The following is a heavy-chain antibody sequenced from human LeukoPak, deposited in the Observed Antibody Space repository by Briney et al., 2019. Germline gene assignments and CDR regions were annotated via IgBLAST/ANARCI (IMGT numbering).Heavy chain of an antibody. J-gene: IGHJ4*02. CDR3: AKTVDDYGDY. Sequence: GRSLRLSCAASGFTFSSYGMHWVRQAPGKGLEWVAVISYDGNNKYYADSVKGRFTISRDNSKNTLYLQINSLRAEDTAVYYCAKTVDDYGDYWGRGTLVTVSS. V-gene: IGHV3-30*18. CDR2: ISYDGNNK. D-gene: IGHD4-11*01. CDR1: GFTFSSYG.